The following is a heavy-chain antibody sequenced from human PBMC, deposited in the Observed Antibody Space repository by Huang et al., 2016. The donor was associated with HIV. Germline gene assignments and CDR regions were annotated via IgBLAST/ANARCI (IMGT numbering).Heavy chain of an antibody. CDR1: GFTFDDFS. CDR3: AHLPEPSSPWTDY. Sequence: EVHLVGSGGGLVQPGRSLRLSCGASGFTFDDFSMPWVRQRRGNGLDYVSGITWDMYRLFYAASVKARFTSSRDNAKNSLYLKMNSLRVEDTALYYCAHLPEPSSPWTDYWGQGTLVTVSS. J-gene: IGHJ4*02. CDR2: ITWDMYRL. D-gene: IGHD1-1*01. V-gene: IGHV3-9*01.